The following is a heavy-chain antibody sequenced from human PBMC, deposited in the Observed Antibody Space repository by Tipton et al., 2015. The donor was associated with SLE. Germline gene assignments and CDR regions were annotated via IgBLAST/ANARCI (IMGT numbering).Heavy chain of an antibody. D-gene: IGHD4-17*01. J-gene: IGHJ4*02. V-gene: IGHV4-4*02. CDR2: IYHSGSTTYT. Sequence: SLRLSCAVSGASISGSSWWSWVRQPPGKGLEWIGEIYHSGSTTYTNYSPSLKRRVTISVDNSKNQFSLNLNSVTAADTAVYYCARVETTVSHPDYWGQGTLVTVSS. CDR3: ARVETTVSHPDY. CDR1: GASISGSSW.